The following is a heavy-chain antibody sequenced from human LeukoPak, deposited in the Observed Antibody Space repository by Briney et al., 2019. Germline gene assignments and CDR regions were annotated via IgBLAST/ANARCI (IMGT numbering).Heavy chain of an antibody. CDR3: AKGSSYDSSGYGT. CDR2: ISWDGGST. CDR1: GFTFDDYA. V-gene: IGHV3-43D*03. J-gene: IGHJ5*02. Sequence: GGFLRLSCAASGFTFDDYAMHWVRQAPGKGLEWVSLISWDGGSTYYADSVKGRFTISRDNSKNSLYLQMNSLRAEDTALYYCAKGSSYDSSGYGTWGQGTLVTVSS. D-gene: IGHD3-22*01.